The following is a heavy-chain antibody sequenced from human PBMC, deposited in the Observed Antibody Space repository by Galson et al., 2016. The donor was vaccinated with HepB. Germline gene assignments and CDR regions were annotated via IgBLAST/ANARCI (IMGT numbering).Heavy chain of an antibody. CDR3: ARGDNPDYGDYASAYYYMDV. J-gene: IGHJ6*03. D-gene: IGHD4-17*01. CDR2: IKHSGST. V-gene: IGHV4-34*01. CDR1: GGSFSGYY. Sequence: LSLTCAVYGGSFSGYYWSWIRQPPGKGLEWIGEIKHSGSTNYNPSLKSRVTISVDTSKNQFSLKLSSVTAADPAVYYCARGDNPDYGDYASAYYYMDVWGKGTTVTVSS.